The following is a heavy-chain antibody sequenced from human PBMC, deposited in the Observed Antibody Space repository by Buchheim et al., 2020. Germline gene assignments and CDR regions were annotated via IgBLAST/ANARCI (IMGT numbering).Heavy chain of an antibody. CDR2: IYQTGST. CDR3: ARGESRMTGMFTY. V-gene: IGHV4-4*02. J-gene: IGHJ4*02. CDR1: GDSISSGHW. D-gene: IGHD3-9*01. Sequence: QVQLQESGPGLVKPSGTLSLTCAVSGDSISSGHWWSWVRQPPGKGLEWIGEIYQTGSTNYSPSLKSRVTISVDKSKDQFSLKMNSVTAADTAVYYCARGESRMTGMFTYWGQGT.